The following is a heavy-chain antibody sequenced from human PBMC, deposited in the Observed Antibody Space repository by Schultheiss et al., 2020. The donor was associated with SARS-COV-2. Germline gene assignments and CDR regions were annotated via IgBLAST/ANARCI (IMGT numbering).Heavy chain of an antibody. CDR3: ARVAYGGDWGYYHYYMDV. CDR2: ISAYNGNT. Sequence: ASVKVSCKASGYTFTSYGISWVRQAPGQGLEWMGWISAYNGNTNYAQKLQGRVTMTRNTSISTAYMELSSLRSEDTAVYYCARVAYGGDWGYYHYYMDVWGKGTTVTVSS. V-gene: IGHV1-18*01. J-gene: IGHJ6*03. CDR1: GYTFTSYG. D-gene: IGHD4-23*01.